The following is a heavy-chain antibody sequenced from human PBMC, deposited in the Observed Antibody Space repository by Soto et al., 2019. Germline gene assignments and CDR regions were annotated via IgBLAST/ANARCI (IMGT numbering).Heavy chain of an antibody. Sequence: EVQLEESGGALVQPGRSLRLSCAASGFSSDDYAMHWVRQVLGKGLEWVSSISWNSGNIGYADSVKGRFTTSRDNAKNSLYLQMNSLRPEDTALYYCVRSKGGYSYGTPFDYGGQGPLVTFS. V-gene: IGHV3-9*02. CDR1: GFSSDDYA. D-gene: IGHD5-18*01. J-gene: IGHJ4*02. CDR2: ISWNSGNI. CDR3: VRSKGGYSYGTPFDY.